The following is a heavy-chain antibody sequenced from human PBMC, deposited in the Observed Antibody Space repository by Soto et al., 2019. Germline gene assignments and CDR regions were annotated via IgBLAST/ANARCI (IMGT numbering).Heavy chain of an antibody. CDR3: ARHHDIGIAVAGPRLDY. CDR1: GYSFTSYW. Sequence: PGESLRISCKGSGYSFTSYWIGWVRQMPGKGLEWMGIIYPGDSDTRYSPSFQGQVTISADKSISTAYLQWSSLKASDTAMYYCARHHDIGIAVAGPRLDYWGQGTLVTVSS. J-gene: IGHJ4*02. CDR2: IYPGDSDT. D-gene: IGHD6-19*01. V-gene: IGHV5-51*01.